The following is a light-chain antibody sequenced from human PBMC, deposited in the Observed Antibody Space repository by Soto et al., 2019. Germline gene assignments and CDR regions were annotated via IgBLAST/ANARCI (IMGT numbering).Light chain of an antibody. J-gene: IGKJ2*02. CDR2: KAS. CDR3: QQYHVYPWT. CDR1: QSISSW. V-gene: IGKV1-5*03. Sequence: DIQMTQSPSTLSASIGDRVTITCRASQSISSWLAWYQQKPGKAPKVLIYKASSLESGVPSRFSGSGSGTEFTLTISSLQPDDFATYYCQQYHVYPWTFGQGPKLEIK.